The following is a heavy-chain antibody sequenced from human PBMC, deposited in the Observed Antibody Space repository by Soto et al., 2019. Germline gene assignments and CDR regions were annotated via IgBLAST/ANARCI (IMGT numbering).Heavy chain of an antibody. D-gene: IGHD3-16*01. J-gene: IGHJ6*02. Sequence: EVQLLESGGGLVQPGGSLRLSCAASGFTFSRYAMSWVRQAPGKGLEWVSAISGSGGSTYYAASVKGRFTISRDNSKNTLYLQMNSLGAEDTAVYYCAKARGDYVWGNICYYYYGMDVWGQGATVTVSS. CDR2: ISGSGGST. CDR3: AKARGDYVWGNICYYYYGMDV. CDR1: GFTFSRYA. V-gene: IGHV3-23*01.